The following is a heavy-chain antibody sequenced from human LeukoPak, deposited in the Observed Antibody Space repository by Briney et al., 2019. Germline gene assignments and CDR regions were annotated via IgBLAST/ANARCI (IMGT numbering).Heavy chain of an antibody. CDR1: GYIFTHYW. CDR3: ARQSRDGSKTRGYYFDY. D-gene: IGHD3-10*01. J-gene: IGHJ4*02. CDR2: IYPADSDT. V-gene: IGHV5-51*01. Sequence: GESLKISGQVSGYIFTHYWIGWVRQMPGKRLESMGIIYPADSDTTYSPSFQGLVTISADKSISTVYLQWSSLKASDTAMYYCARQSRDGSKTRGYYFDYWGQGTLVTVSS.